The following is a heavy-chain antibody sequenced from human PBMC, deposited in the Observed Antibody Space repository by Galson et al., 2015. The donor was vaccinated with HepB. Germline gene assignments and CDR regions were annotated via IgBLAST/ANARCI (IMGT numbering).Heavy chain of an antibody. V-gene: IGHV1-69*04. CDR3: AREGVVVTAMPYYYYYGMDV. J-gene: IGHJ6*02. Sequence: SVKVSCKASGGTFSSYTISWVRQAPGQGLEWMGRIIPILGIANYAQKFQGRVTITADKSTSTAYMELGSLRSEDTAVYYCAREGVVVTAMPYYYYYGMDVWGQGTTVTVSS. CDR1: GGTFSSYT. CDR2: IIPILGIA. D-gene: IGHD2-21*02.